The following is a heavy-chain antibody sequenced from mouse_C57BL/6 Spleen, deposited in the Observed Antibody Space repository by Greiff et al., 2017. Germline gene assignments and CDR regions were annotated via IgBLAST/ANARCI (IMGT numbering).Heavy chain of an antibody. CDR1: GFTFSSYA. Sequence: EVQGVESGGGLVKPGGSLKLSCAASGFTFSSYAMSWVRQTPEKRLEWVATISDGGSYTYYPDNVKGRFTISRDNAKNNLYLQMSQLKSEDTAMYYGARAYYSKECYAMDYWGQGTSVTVSS. CDR2: ISDGGSYT. D-gene: IGHD2-5*01. J-gene: IGHJ4*01. CDR3: ARAYYSKECYAMDY. V-gene: IGHV5-4*01.